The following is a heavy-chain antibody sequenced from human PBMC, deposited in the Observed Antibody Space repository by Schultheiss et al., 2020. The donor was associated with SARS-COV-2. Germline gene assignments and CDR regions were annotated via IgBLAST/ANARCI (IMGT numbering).Heavy chain of an antibody. J-gene: IGHJ4*02. D-gene: IGHD6-13*01. CDR2: INHSGST. CDR1: GGSISSSSYY. Sequence: SETLSLTCTVSGGSISSSSYYWSWIRQPPGKGLEWIGEINHSGSTNYNPSLKSRVTISVDTSKNQFSLKLSSVTAADTAVYYCARVGVGSSWRPFDYWGQGTLVTVSS. CDR3: ARVGVGSSWRPFDY. V-gene: IGHV4-39*07.